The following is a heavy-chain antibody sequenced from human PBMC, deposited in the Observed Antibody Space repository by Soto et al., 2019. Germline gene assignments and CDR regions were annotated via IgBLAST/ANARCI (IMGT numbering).Heavy chain of an antibody. V-gene: IGHV4-31*03. CDR2: SYYSGST. D-gene: IGHD5-18*01. CDR1: GGSISSGGYY. Sequence: QVQLQESGPGLLKPSQTLSLTCTVSGGSISSGGYYWSWIRQHPGKGLEWIGYSYYSGSTYYNPSLKSRVTLSVDTSKNQFSLKLSSVTAADRGVYDCARVLQLTHARCDYWGQGTLVTVSS. CDR3: ARVLQLTHARCDY. J-gene: IGHJ4*02.